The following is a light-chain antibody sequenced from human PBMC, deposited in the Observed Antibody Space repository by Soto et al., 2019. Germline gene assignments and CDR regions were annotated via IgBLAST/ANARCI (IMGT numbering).Light chain of an antibody. CDR3: QQYNSFWT. CDR2: KAS. V-gene: IGKV1-5*03. Sequence: DIQMTQSPSTLSGSVGDRVTITSRASQTISSWLAWYQQKPGKAPKLLIYKASTLKSGVPSRFSGSGSGTEFTLTISSLQPDDFATYYCQQYNSFWTFGQGTKVDIK. J-gene: IGKJ1*01. CDR1: QTISSW.